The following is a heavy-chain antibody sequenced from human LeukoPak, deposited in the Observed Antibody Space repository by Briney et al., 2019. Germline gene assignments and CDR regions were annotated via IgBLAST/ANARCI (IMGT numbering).Heavy chain of an antibody. V-gene: IGHV4-39*07. J-gene: IGHJ6*04. D-gene: IGHD3-16*01. CDR1: GDSISNSNYH. CDR3: ARRVSRGKQPSAIVDV. CDR2: IYYRGNT. Sequence: SETLSLTCTVSGDSISNSNYHWGWIRQPPGKGLEWIASIYYRGNTYYNPSLKSRVTISVDTSKNQFSLKLGSVTAADTAVYYCARRVSRGKQPSAIVDVWGKGTTVTVSS.